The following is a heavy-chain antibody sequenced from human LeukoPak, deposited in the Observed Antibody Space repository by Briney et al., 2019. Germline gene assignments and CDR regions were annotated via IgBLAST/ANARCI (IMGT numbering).Heavy chain of an antibody. V-gene: IGHV3-74*01. CDR3: ATVFDL. J-gene: IGHJ4*02. CDR2: IDDAGSGT. CDR1: GFTVTSNW. Sequence: GGSLRLSCADSGFTVTSNWIHWVRQAPGKGLVWVSRIDDAGSGTSYADSVKGRFTISRDTAKNTVYLQMNSLRVDDTAVYYCATVFDLWGQGTLVTVSS.